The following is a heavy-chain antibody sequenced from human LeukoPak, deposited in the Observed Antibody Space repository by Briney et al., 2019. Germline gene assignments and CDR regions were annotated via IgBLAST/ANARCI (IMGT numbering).Heavy chain of an antibody. J-gene: IGHJ6*02. CDR3: ARAPTPATAMSNYYYYSMDV. CDR1: GGSFSGYY. Sequence: SETLSLTCAVYGGSFSGYYWSWIRQPPGKGLEWIGEINHSGSTNYNPSLKSRVTISVDTSKNQFSLKLSSVTAADTAVYYCARAPTPATAMSNYYYYSMDVWGQGTTVTVSS. V-gene: IGHV4-34*01. CDR2: INHSGST. D-gene: IGHD2-2*01.